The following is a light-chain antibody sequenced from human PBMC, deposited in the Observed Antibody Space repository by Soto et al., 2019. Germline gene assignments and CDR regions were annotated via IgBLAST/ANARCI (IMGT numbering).Light chain of an antibody. CDR2: GAS. CDR1: QSVSSSY. J-gene: IGKJ5*01. CDR3: QQSYSNPIT. V-gene: IGKV3-20*01. Sequence: EIVLTQSPGTLSLSPGERATLSCRASQSVSSSYLAWYQLKPGQAPRLLIYGASSRATGIPDRFSGSGSGADFTLTISRLEPEDFATYYCQQSYSNPITFGQGTRLEIK.